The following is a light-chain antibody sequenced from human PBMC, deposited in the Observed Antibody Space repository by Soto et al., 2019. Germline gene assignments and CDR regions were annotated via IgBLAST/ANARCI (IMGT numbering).Light chain of an antibody. J-gene: IGLJ2*01. CDR2: GST. CDR3: QSYDSSLSAVV. CDR1: SSNIGAGYD. Sequence: QSVLTQPPSVSGAPGQRVTISCTGSSSNIGAGYDVHWYQQFPGTAPKLLLYGSTNRPSGVPDRFSGSKSGTSAPLAIAGLQTEDEADYYCQSYDSSLSAVVFGGGTKLTVL. V-gene: IGLV1-40*01.